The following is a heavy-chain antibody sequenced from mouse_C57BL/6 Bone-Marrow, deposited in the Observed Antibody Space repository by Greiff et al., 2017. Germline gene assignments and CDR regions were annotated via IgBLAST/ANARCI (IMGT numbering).Heavy chain of an antibody. D-gene: IGHD2-3*01. Sequence: QVQLQQPGAELVKPGASVKLSCKASGYTFTSYWMQWVKQRPGQGLEWIGEIDPSDSYTNYNQKFKGKATLTVDTSSGTAYMQLSSLTSEDSAVYYCARDGYYFYYAMDYWGQGTSVTVSS. CDR1: GYTFTSYW. V-gene: IGHV1-50*01. CDR3: ARDGYYFYYAMDY. CDR2: IDPSDSYT. J-gene: IGHJ4*01.